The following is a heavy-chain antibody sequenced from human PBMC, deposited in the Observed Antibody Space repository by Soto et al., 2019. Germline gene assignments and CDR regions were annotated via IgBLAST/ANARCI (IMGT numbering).Heavy chain of an antibody. CDR2: ISGPGSDT. Sequence: LGSGGGPVQPGGSLRLSCEASGFIFSAYFMTWVRQAPGKGLEWVSVISGPGSDTDYADSVKGRFTISRDNSKNTLFLQMSSLRVEDTAVYYGAREDGGGPFDYWSQGTLVTVSS. D-gene: IGHD3-10*01. CDR3: AREDGGGPFDY. J-gene: IGHJ4*02. CDR1: GFIFSAYF. V-gene: IGHV3-23*01.